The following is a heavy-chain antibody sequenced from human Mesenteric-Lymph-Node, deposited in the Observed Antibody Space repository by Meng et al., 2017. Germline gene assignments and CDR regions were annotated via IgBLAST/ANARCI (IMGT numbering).Heavy chain of an antibody. CDR3: AKDQFGCSYGLFDY. CDR1: GFTFSSYA. D-gene: IGHD5-18*01. CDR2: ISGSGGST. Sequence: GESLKISCAASGFTFSSYAMSWVRQAPGKGLEWVSAISGSGGSTYYADSVKGRFTISRDNSKNTLYLQMNSLRAEDTAVYCCAKDQFGCSYGLFDYWGQGTLVTVSS. V-gene: IGHV3-23*01. J-gene: IGHJ4*02.